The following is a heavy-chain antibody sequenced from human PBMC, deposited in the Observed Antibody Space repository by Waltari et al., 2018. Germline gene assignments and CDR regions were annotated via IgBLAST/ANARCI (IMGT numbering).Heavy chain of an antibody. CDR1: GGSISSSSYY. CDR2: IYYSGST. J-gene: IGHJ5*02. D-gene: IGHD4-17*01. CDR3: ARVGYGDYGDWFDP. Sequence: QLQLQESGPGLVKPSETLSLTCTVSGGSISSSSYYWGWIRQPPGKGLEWIGSIYYSGSTYYNPSLKSRVTISVDTSKNQFSLKLSSVTAADTAVYYCARVGYGDYGDWFDPWGQGTLVTVSS. V-gene: IGHV4-39*01.